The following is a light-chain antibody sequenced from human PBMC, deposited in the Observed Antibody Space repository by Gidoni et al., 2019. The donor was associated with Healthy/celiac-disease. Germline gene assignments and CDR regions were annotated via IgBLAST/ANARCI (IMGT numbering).Light chain of an antibody. V-gene: IGKV3-20*01. J-gene: IGKJ4*01. CDR2: GAS. Sequence: IVLTQSPGTLSSSPGERATLSCRASQSVSSNYIAWYQQKPGQAPRLLIYGASSRAAGIPDRCSGSGSGTVFTLTISRLEPEDVAVYCCQQYGSSPLTFGGGTKVEIK. CDR1: QSVSSNY. CDR3: QQYGSSPLT.